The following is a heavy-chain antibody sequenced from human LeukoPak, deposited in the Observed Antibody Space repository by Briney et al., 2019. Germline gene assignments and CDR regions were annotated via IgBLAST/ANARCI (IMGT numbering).Heavy chain of an antibody. Sequence: ASVKVSCKPSGYTFTSYAISWVLQAPGQGLEWMGWISTYSGNTNYAQKLQGRITMTIETSTSTAYMELRSLRSDDTAVYYCARGGSRVVTYGNFDYWGQGTLVTVSS. J-gene: IGHJ4*02. D-gene: IGHD2-21*02. CDR1: GYTFTSYA. CDR3: ARGGSRVVTYGNFDY. V-gene: IGHV1-18*01. CDR2: ISTYSGNT.